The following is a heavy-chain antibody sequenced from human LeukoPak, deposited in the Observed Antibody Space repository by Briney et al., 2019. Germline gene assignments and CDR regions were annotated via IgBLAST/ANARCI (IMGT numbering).Heavy chain of an antibody. CDR3: AKDGGSYYGMDV. CDR1: GFTFSSSG. Sequence: GGSLRLSWAASGFTFSSSGMHWVRQAPGKGLEWVAVISYDGSNKYYADSLKGRFTISRDNSKNTLYLQMNSLRAEDTAVYYCAKDGGSYYGMDVWGQGTTVTVSS. CDR2: ISYDGSNK. V-gene: IGHV3-30*18. J-gene: IGHJ6*02. D-gene: IGHD1-26*01.